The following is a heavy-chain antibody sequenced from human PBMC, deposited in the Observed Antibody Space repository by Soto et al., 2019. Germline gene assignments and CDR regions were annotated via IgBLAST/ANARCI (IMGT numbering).Heavy chain of an antibody. CDR1: GYSFTGNS. CDR2: INTNNGGT. J-gene: IGHJ4*02. Sequence: QVHLVQSGAEVKKPGASVRVSCKASGYSFTGNSMHWVRQAPGQGLEWMGWINTNNGGTNYAQRCRGWVNMTRDTSVSTAYMALNRLKSDDTADDSWVIQRSGVVYWGQGTLVTVSS. CDR3: VIQRSGVVY. D-gene: IGHD2-15*01. V-gene: IGHV1-2*04.